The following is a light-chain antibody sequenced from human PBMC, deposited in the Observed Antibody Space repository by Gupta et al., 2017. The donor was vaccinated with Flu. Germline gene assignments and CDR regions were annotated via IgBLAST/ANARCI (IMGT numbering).Light chain of an antibody. J-gene: IGKJ4*01. Sequence: DIQMTQSPSSLSASVGDRVTITCRASQTISRYLNWYQQKPGKAPQLLIYAASSLQSGVPSRFSGSGSGTDFTLTISSLQPEDFATYYCQQSYSTLALTFGGGTKVEIK. CDR1: QTISRY. CDR2: AAS. V-gene: IGKV1-39*01. CDR3: QQSYSTLALT.